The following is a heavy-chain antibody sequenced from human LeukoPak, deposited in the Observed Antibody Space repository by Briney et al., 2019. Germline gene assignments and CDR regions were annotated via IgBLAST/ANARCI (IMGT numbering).Heavy chain of an antibody. CDR2: ISYDGSNK. D-gene: IGHD5-18*01. CDR1: GFTFSNYG. V-gene: IGHV3-30*03. Sequence: GGSLRLSCAASGFTFSNYGMHWVRQAPGKGLEWVAVISYDGSNKYYADSVKGRFTISRDNSKNTLYLQMNSLRAEDTAVYYCARVVWGWDTAMPTPFDYWGQGTLVTVSS. J-gene: IGHJ4*02. CDR3: ARVVWGWDTAMPTPFDY.